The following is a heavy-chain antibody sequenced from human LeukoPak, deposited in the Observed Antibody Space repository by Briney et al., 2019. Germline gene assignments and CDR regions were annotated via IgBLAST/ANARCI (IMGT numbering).Heavy chain of an antibody. J-gene: IGHJ4*02. V-gene: IGHV3-9*01. D-gene: IGHD3-10*01. CDR3: ASTYGSGSYLHS. CDR2: ISWNGDII. Sequence: GGSLRLSCAASGFDFHNYMMHWVRQAPGKGLEWVSEISWNGDIIGYADSVKGRFLISRDNARRSLYLQMNSLRLEDTAFYYCASTYGSGSYLHSWGPGTLVTVSS. CDR1: GFDFHNYM.